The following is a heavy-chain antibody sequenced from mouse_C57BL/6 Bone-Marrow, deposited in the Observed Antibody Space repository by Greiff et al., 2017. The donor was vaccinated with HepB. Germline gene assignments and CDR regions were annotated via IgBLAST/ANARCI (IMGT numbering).Heavy chain of an antibody. V-gene: IGHV1-64*01. CDR3: ARYGSSYDEFAY. Sequence: VQLQQPGAELVKPGASVKLSCKASGYTFTSYWMHWVKQRPGQGLEWIGMIHPNSGSTNYNEKFKSKTTLTVDKSSSTAYMQLSSLTSEDSAVYYSARYGSSYDEFAYWGQGTLVTVSA. CDR2: IHPNSGST. CDR1: GYTFTSYW. J-gene: IGHJ3*01. D-gene: IGHD1-1*01.